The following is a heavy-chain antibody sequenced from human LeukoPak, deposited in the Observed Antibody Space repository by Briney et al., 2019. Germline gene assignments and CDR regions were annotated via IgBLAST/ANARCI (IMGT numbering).Heavy chain of an antibody. D-gene: IGHD3-10*01. CDR2: ISYDGSNK. Sequence: PGRSLRLSCAASGFTFSSYGMHWVRQAPGKGLEWVAVISYDGSNKYYADSVKGRFAISRDNPKNTLYLQMNSLGAEDTAVYYCANFGTMVRGVINTNRDYWGQGTLVSVSS. CDR3: ANFGTMVRGVINTNRDY. CDR1: GFTFSSYG. V-gene: IGHV3-30*18. J-gene: IGHJ4*02.